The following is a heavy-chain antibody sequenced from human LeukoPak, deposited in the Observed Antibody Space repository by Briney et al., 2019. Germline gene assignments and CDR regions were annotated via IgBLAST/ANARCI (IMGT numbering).Heavy chain of an antibody. CDR2: IYHSGST. V-gene: IGHV4-38-2*02. J-gene: IGHJ4*02. CDR1: GYSISSGYY. CDR3: ARDTYDRWYVELDY. Sequence: SETLSLTCTVSGYSISSGYYWGWIQQPPGKGLEWIGSIYHSGSTYYNPSLKSRVTISVDTSKNQFSLKLSSVTAADTAVYYCARDTYDRWYVELDYWGQGTLVTVSS. D-gene: IGHD3-10*01.